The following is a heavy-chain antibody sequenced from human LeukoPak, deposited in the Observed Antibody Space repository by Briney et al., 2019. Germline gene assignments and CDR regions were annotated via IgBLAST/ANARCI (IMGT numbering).Heavy chain of an antibody. CDR1: GFTFSSYW. J-gene: IGHJ5*02. V-gene: IGHV3-7*04. D-gene: IGHD6-13*01. CDR2: IKEDGSAK. CDR3: ARAYSSPNWFDP. Sequence: GGSLRLSCAASGFTFSSYWMTWVRQAPGKGLEWVANIKEDGSAKYYVDSVKGRFTISRDNAKNSLYLQMHSLRAEDTAVYYCARAYSSPNWFDPWGQGTLVTVSS.